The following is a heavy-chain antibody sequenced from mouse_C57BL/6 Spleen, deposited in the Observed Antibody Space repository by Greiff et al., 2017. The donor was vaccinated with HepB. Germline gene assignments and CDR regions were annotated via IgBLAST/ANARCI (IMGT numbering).Heavy chain of an antibody. Sequence: VQLQQSGAELVRPGASVKLSCTASGFNIKDYYMHWVKQRPEQGLEWIGRIDPEDGDTEYAPKFQGKATMTADTSSNTAYLQLSSLTSEDTAVYYCTYYDYDEAWFAYWGQGTLVTVSA. V-gene: IGHV14-1*01. J-gene: IGHJ3*01. D-gene: IGHD2-4*01. CDR2: IDPEDGDT. CDR3: TYYDYDEAWFAY. CDR1: GFNIKDYY.